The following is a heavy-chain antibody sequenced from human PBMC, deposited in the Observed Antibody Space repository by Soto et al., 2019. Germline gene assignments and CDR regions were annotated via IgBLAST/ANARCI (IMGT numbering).Heavy chain of an antibody. Sequence: QVVESGGGLVKPGPSLRLSCAGSGFIFRDYAVAWFRQTPGKGLECIGFIRSERYGGTADYAASVRGRFIISRDDYTGVAYLQMDSLRSGDTGVYRCTMIPRNGRGAPFASWGQGTLVTVAS. D-gene: IGHD2-15*01. CDR2: IRSERYGGTA. V-gene: IGHV3-49*05. CDR1: GFIFRDYA. CDR3: TMIPRNGRGAPFAS. J-gene: IGHJ5*01.